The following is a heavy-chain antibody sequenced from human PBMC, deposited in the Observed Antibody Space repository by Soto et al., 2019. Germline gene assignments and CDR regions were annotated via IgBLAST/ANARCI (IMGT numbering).Heavy chain of an antibody. J-gene: IGHJ4*02. CDR2: ISAYNGKA. D-gene: IGHD5-12*01. CDR3: ARRGSGYVPFDY. Sequence: ASVKVSCKASGYTFTSYGISWVRQAPGQGLEWMGWISAYNGKANYAQKLQGRVTITADKSTSTAYMELSSLRSEDTAVYYCARRGSGYVPFDYWGQGTLVTVSS. V-gene: IGHV1-18*01. CDR1: GYTFTSYG.